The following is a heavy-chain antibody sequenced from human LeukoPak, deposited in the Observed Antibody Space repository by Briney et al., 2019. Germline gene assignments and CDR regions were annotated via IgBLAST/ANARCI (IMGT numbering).Heavy chain of an antibody. D-gene: IGHD6-19*01. Sequence: ASVKVSCKASGYTFTSYDINWVRQATGQGLEWMGWMNPNSGNTGYAQKFQGRVTMTRNTSISTAYMELSSLRSEDTAVYYCARGVTQWLDSENYGMDVWGQGTTVTVSS. J-gene: IGHJ6*02. CDR2: MNPNSGNT. V-gene: IGHV1-8*01. CDR3: ARGVTQWLDSENYGMDV. CDR1: GYTFTSYD.